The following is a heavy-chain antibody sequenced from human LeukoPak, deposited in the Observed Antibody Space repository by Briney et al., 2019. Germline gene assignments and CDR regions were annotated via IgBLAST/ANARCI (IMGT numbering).Heavy chain of an antibody. CDR1: GFTFSSYG. V-gene: IGHV3-30*18. D-gene: IGHD3-10*01. CDR2: ISYDGSNK. Sequence: GRSLRLSCAASGFTFSSYGMHWVRQAPGKGLEWVAVISYDGSNKYYADSVKGRFTISRDNSKNTLYLQMNSLRAEDTAVYYCAKPKGRWFGENDYWGQGTLVTVSS. CDR3: AKPKGRWFGENDY. J-gene: IGHJ4*02.